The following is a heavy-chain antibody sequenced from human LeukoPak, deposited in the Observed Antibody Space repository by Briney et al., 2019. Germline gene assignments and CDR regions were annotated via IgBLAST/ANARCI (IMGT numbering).Heavy chain of an antibody. V-gene: IGHV3-23*01. CDR3: ARYFFD. J-gene: IGHJ4*02. Sequence: GGSLRLSCAASGFSFSSNAFNWVRQAPGKGLEWVSAISDSGDIIQYADSVRGRFTISRDNSKNILYLQMNSLRVEDTAVYYCARYFFDWGQGTLVTVSS. CDR1: GFSFSSNA. D-gene: IGHD3-9*01. CDR2: ISDSGDII.